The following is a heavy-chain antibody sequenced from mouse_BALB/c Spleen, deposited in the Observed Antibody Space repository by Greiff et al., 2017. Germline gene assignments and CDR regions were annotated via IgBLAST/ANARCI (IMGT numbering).Heavy chain of an antibody. CDR1: GFTFSSYW. Sequence: EVMLVESGGGLVQPGGSMKLSCVASGFTFSSYWMSWVRQSPEKGLEWVAEIRLKSDNYATHYAESVKGKFTISRDDSKSRLYLQMNSLRAEDTGIYYCRTAPYAMDYWGQGTSVTVSS. J-gene: IGHJ4*01. V-gene: IGHV6-6*02. D-gene: IGHD4-1*01. CDR3: RTAPYAMDY. CDR2: IRLKSDNYAT.